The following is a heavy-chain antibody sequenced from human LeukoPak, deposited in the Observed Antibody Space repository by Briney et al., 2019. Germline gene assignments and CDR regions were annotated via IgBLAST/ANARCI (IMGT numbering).Heavy chain of an antibody. CDR3: ARESPGTTVFDY. CDR2: IQPDGSEQ. V-gene: IGHV3-7*01. CDR1: GFAFSRSW. D-gene: IGHD1-1*01. J-gene: IGHJ4*02. Sequence: GGSLRLSCVASGFAFSRSWMSWVRQAPGKGLEWVGNIQPDGSEQYPVDSVKGRFTISRDNSRNSLFLQMKSLRAEDTAVYYCARESPGTTVFDYWGQGTLVTVSS.